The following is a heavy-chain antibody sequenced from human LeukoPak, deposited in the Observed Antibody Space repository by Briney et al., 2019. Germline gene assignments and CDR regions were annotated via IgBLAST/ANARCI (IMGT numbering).Heavy chain of an antibody. Sequence: ASVKVSCKASGYTFTGYYMQWVRQAPGQGLEWMGWINPNSGGTNYAQKFQGRITMTRDTSIGTVYMELSRLTSDDTAVYYCARGRHCSGGSCYLDYWGQGTLVTVS. CDR1: GYTFTGYY. D-gene: IGHD2-15*01. J-gene: IGHJ4*02. CDR2: INPNSGGT. V-gene: IGHV1-2*02. CDR3: ARGRHCSGGSCYLDY.